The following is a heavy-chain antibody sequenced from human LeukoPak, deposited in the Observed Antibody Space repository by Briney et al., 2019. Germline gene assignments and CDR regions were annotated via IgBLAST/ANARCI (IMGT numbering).Heavy chain of an antibody. CDR2: INHSGST. CDR1: GGSFSGYY. D-gene: IGHD1-26*01. Sequence: SETLSLTCAVYGGSFSGYYWSWIRQPPGKGLEWIGEINHSGSTNYNPSLKSRVTISVDTSKNRFSLKLSSVTAADTAVYYCARSDSGSYFIAFDIRGQGTMVTVSS. V-gene: IGHV4-34*01. CDR3: ARSDSGSYFIAFDI. J-gene: IGHJ3*02.